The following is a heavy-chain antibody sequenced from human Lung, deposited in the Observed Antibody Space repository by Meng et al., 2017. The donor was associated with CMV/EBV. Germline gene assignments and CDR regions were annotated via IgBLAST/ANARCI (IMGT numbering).Heavy chain of an antibody. V-gene: IGHV3-21*01. CDR2: ISSSSMNI. Sequence: ETXSLXCAASGFALSSFQMNWVRQSAGKGLEWIAAISSSSMNIYYGGLVKGRFTISRDNGRNSVFLQMNSLRADDTAKYYCTRDFGSRGFDFLGQGSVVTFSS. CDR3: TRDFGSRGFDF. CDR1: GFALSSFQ. D-gene: IGHD3-10*01. J-gene: IGHJ4*02.